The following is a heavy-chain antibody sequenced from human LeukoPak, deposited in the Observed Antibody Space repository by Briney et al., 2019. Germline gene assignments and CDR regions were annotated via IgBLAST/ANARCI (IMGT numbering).Heavy chain of an antibody. CDR1: GGPISSYY. D-gene: IGHD2-2*03. CDR2: IYTSGST. J-gene: IGHJ6*02. CDR3: ARDGYCSSTSCLPPSKYYYYGMDV. V-gene: IGHV4-4*07. Sequence: SETLSLTCTVSGGPISSYYWSWIRQPAGKGLEWIGRIYTSGSTNYNPSLKSRVTMSVDTSKNQFSLKLSSVTAADTAVYYCARDGYCSSTSCLPPSKYYYYGMDVWGQGTTVTVSS.